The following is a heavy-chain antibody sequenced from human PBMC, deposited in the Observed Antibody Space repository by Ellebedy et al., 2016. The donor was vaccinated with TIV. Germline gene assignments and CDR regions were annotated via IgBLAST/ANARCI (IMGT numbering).Heavy chain of an antibody. CDR2: ISSDGSVT. CDR1: GSTFSASW. J-gene: IGHJ6*02. CDR3: ATDVFYRLDV. V-gene: IGHV3-74*01. Sequence: AGSLRLSXAASGSTFSASWMHWVRQAPGKGLVWVSHISSDGSVTTYVDSVKGRFTISRDNAKNTLYLQMNSLRVEDTAVYYCATDVFYRLDVWGQGTTVTVSS.